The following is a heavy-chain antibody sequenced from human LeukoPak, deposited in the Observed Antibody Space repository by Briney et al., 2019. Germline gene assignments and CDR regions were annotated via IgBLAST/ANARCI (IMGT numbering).Heavy chain of an antibody. V-gene: IGHV1-69*13. CDR1: GGTFSSYA. D-gene: IGHD2-2*01. CDR3: ADCSSTSCPGWGAFDI. J-gene: IGHJ3*02. CDR2: IIPIFGTA. Sequence: ASVKVSCKASGGTFSSYAISWVRQAPGQGLEWMGGIIPIFGTANYAQKFQGRVTITADESTSTAYMELSSLRSEDTAVYYCADCSSTSCPGWGAFDIWSQGTMVTVSS.